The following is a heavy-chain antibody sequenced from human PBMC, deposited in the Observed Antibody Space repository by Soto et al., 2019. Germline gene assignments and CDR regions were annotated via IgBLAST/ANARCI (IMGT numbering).Heavy chain of an antibody. V-gene: IGHV3-21*01. D-gene: IGHD3-10*01. J-gene: IGHJ4*02. CDR3: AREKHTRGFIHFDY. CDR2: ISSSSSYI. Sequence: GGSLRLSCAASGFTFSSYSMNWVRQAPGKGLEWVSSISSSSSYIYYADSVKGRFTISRDNAKNSLYLQMNSLRAEDTAVYYCAREKHTRGFIHFDYWGQGTLVTVSS. CDR1: GFTFSSYS.